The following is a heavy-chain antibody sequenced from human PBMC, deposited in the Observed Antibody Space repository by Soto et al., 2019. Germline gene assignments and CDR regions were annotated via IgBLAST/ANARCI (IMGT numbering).Heavy chain of an antibody. Sequence: QVQLVQSGAEVKKPGASVKVSCKASGYTFTSYYMHWVRQAPGQGLEWMGIINPSGGSSSYAQKFQGSVTMTRDTSTGPVYMELASLSSEDTAVYYCASVYCCGGRCYSLYFWGQGTLVPVSS. J-gene: IGHJ4*02. D-gene: IGHD2-15*01. CDR2: INPSGGSS. CDR1: GYTFTSYY. V-gene: IGHV1-46*03. CDR3: ASVYCCGGRCYSLYF.